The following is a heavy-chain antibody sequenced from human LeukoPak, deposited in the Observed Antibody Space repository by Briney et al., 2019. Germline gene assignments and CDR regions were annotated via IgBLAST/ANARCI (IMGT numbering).Heavy chain of an antibody. J-gene: IGHJ4*02. D-gene: IGHD3-22*01. CDR2: ISGTDTTT. Sequence: SGGSLRLSCAASGFAFSAYEMNWVRQARGKGLEWVSYISGTDTTTYYADSVKGRFTISRDNARNSLHLQMNSLRAEDTALYYCTTLGYHLDSWGQGTLVTVSS. CDR1: GFAFSAYE. V-gene: IGHV3-48*03. CDR3: TTLGYHLDS.